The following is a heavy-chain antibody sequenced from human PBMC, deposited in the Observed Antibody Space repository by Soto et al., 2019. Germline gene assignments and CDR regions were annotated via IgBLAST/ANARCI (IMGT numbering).Heavy chain of an antibody. V-gene: IGHV4-59*01. Sequence: PSETLSLPCTVSGVSMRSYFWSWVRQPPGKGLEWIGYVYYSAETKFSPSLKSRATISVDTSKKQFFLRLSSVTAADTALYYCAGSKNRGVFFDYWGQGAQVTVSS. D-gene: IGHD3-10*01. CDR3: AGSKNRGVFFDY. J-gene: IGHJ4*02. CDR1: GVSMRSYF. CDR2: VYYSAET.